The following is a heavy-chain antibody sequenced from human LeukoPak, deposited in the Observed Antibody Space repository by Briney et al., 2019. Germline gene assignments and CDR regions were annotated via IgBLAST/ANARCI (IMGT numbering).Heavy chain of an antibody. J-gene: IGHJ4*02. CDR2: INPNSGGT. D-gene: IGHD2-2*01. CDR1: GYTFTSYY. V-gene: IGHV1-2*02. CDR3: ARGRCSSRSCYLFDY. Sequence: ASVKVSCKASGYTFTSYYIHWIRQAPGQGLEWMGWINPNSGGTSYAQKFQGRVTMTRDTSISTAYMELSRLRSDDTAVYYCARGRCSSRSCYLFDYWGQGTLVTVSS.